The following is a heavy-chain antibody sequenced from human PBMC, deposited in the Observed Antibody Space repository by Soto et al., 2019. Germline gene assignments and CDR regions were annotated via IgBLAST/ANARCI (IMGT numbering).Heavy chain of an antibody. J-gene: IGHJ4*02. CDR2: IYYSGST. D-gene: IGHD5-12*01. Sequence: PSETLSLTCTVSGGSISSYYWSWIRQPPGKGLEWIGYIYYSGSTNYNPSLKSRVTISVDTSKNQFSLKLSSVTAADTAVYYCARHWPSLNSGSQDGEYYFDYWGQGTLVTVSS. V-gene: IGHV4-59*08. CDR3: ARHWPSLNSGSQDGEYYFDY. CDR1: GGSISSYY.